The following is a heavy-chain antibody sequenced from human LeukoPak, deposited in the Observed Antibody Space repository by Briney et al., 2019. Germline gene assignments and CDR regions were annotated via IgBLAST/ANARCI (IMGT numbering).Heavy chain of an antibody. CDR1: GFTFNIFA. J-gene: IGHJ4*02. CDR3: ARGYTSASS. CDR2: ISYDGTNK. D-gene: IGHD6-19*01. V-gene: IGHV3-30*04. Sequence: PGRSLRLSCAASGFTFNIFAMHWVRQAPGKGLEWVAVISYDGTNKYYADSVKGRLTISRDNSKNTLYLQMDSLRADDMSVYYCARGYTSASSWGQGTLVTVSS.